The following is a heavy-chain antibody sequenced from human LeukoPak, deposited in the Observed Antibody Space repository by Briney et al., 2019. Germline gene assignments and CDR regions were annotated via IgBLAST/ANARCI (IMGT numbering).Heavy chain of an antibody. D-gene: IGHD3-16*02. CDR2: IRFDGTVA. J-gene: IGHJ4*02. CDR1: GFTFSTHG. V-gene: IGHV3-30*02. Sequence: PGGSLRLSCAASGFTFSTHGMHWVRQAPGKGLEWVAFIRFDGTVAQYADSVKGRFTISRDNSQNTLFLHMDSLRPEDTAVYRCVKDKEYSLLYHFDSWGQGTLVTVSS. CDR3: VKDKEYSLLYHFDS.